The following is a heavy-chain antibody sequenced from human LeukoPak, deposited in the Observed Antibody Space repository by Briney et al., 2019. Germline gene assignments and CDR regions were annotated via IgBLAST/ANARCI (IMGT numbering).Heavy chain of an antibody. V-gene: IGHV3-15*01. CDR1: GFTFSNAW. J-gene: IGHJ6*02. CDR2: IKSKSDYGTT. CDR3: ARVTAYYYYGMDV. Sequence: GGSLRLSCAASGFTFSNAWMTWVRQAPGKGLEWVGRIKSKSDYGTTDYAAPVKGRFTISRDDSKNTLYLQMNSLKTEDTAMYYCARVTAYYYYGMDVWGQGTTVTVSS. D-gene: IGHD2-21*02.